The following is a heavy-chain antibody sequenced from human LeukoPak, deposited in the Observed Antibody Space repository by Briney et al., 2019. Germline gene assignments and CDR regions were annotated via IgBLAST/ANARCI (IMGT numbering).Heavy chain of an antibody. V-gene: IGHV1-2*06. Sequence: ASVKVSCKTSGYTFTGYFMHWVRQAPGQGLEWMGRINPNSGATNYAQKFQGRVTMTRDTSISTAYMELSRLRSDDTAVYYCARGWSSGYYYVGYWGQGTLVTVSS. CDR2: INPNSGAT. J-gene: IGHJ4*02. D-gene: IGHD3-22*01. CDR3: ARGWSSGYYYVGY. CDR1: GYTFTGYF.